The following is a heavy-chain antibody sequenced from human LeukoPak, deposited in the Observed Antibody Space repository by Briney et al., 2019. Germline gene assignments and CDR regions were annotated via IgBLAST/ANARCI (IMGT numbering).Heavy chain of an antibody. CDR1: GFTFNNHA. Sequence: GGSPRLSCVASGFTFNNHAMTWVRQAPGKGLEWVSAISAHGLDTFYAPSVKGRFTISRDNSQNTLYLQIDSLRAEDTAIYYCAKDVWWSVSWGQGTLVTVSS. CDR3: AKDVWWSVS. D-gene: IGHD2-8*02. CDR2: ISAHGLDT. V-gene: IGHV3-23*01. J-gene: IGHJ5*02.